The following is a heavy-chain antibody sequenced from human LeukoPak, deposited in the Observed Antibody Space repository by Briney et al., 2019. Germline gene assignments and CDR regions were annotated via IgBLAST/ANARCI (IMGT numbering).Heavy chain of an antibody. Sequence: SQTLSLTCAVYVGSFRGYYWSWTSQPPAKGLEWIGEINQNGSTNHNPSLKSRVTISVDTSKNQFSLKLSSVTAADTAVYYCARFVYYDCSGYNYFDYWGQGTLVTVSS. V-gene: IGHV4-34*01. J-gene: IGHJ4*02. CDR3: ARFVYYDCSGYNYFDY. D-gene: IGHD3-22*01. CDR2: INQNGST. CDR1: VGSFRGYY.